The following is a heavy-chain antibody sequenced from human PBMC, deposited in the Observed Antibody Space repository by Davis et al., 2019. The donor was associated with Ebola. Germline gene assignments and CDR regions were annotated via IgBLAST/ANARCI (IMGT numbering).Heavy chain of an antibody. D-gene: IGHD3-3*01. CDR3: ARGGRFFGP. Sequence: SQTLSPTCAVYGGSLSGYYWSWIRQPPGKGLAWIGEINHSGSTNYNPSLKSRVTISVDTSKNQFSLKLSSVTAADTAVYYCARGGRFFGPWGQGTLVTVSS. V-gene: IGHV4-34*01. CDR2: INHSGST. CDR1: GGSLSGYY. J-gene: IGHJ5*02.